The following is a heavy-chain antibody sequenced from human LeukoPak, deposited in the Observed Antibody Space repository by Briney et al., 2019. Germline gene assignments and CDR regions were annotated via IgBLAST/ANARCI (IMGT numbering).Heavy chain of an antibody. CDR1: GYTFTSYA. Sequence: GASVKVSCKASGYTFTSYAMNWVRQAPGQGLEWMGWISAYNGNTNYAQKLQGRVTMTTDTSTSTAYMELRSLRSDDTAVYYCARGDYYGSETYYKKTVDYWGQGTLVTVSS. J-gene: IGHJ4*02. V-gene: IGHV1-18*01. CDR3: ARGDYYGSETYYKKTVDY. D-gene: IGHD3-10*01. CDR2: ISAYNGNT.